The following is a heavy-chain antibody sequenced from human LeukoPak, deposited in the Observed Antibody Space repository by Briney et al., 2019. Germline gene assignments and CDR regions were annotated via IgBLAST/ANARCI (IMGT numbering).Heavy chain of an antibody. CDR2: FDPEDGET. V-gene: IGHV1-24*01. CDR3: ATAEVVPAAADWAFDI. J-gene: IGHJ3*02. Sequence: GASVKVSCKVSRYTLTELSMHWVRQAPGKGLEWMGGFDPEDGETIYAQKFQGRVTMTEDTSTDTAYMELSSLRSEDTAVYYCATAEVVPAAADWAFDIWGQGTMVTVSS. D-gene: IGHD2-2*01. CDR1: RYTLTELS.